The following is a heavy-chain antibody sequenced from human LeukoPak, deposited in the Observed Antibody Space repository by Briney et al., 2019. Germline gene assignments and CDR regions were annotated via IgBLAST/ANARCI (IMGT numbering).Heavy chain of an antibody. CDR1: GFSVNNNY. D-gene: IGHD3-22*01. CDR2: IYYSGST. J-gene: IGHJ4*02. V-gene: IGHV4-59*08. Sequence: PGGSLRLSCTASGFSVNNNYISWVRQAPGRGLEWIGYIYYSGSTNYNPSLKSRVTISVDTSKNQFSLKLSSVTAADTAVYYCARGPIVSGYYDSSGYYYWGQGTLVTVSS. CDR3: ARGPIVSGYYDSSGYYY.